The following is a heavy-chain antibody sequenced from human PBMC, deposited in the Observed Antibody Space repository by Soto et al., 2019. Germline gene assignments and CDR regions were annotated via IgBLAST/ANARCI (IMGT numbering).Heavy chain of an antibody. CDR2: ISAYNVNT. CDR1: GYTFTSYG. V-gene: IGHV1-18*01. Sequence: GASVKVSCKASGYTFTSYGISWVRQAPGQGLEWMGWISAYNVNTNYAQKLQGRVTMTTDTSTSTAYMELRSLRSDDTAVYYCARDAPVDPACSGGSCYRGAVDYWGQGTLVAVSS. D-gene: IGHD2-15*01. CDR3: ARDAPVDPACSGGSCYRGAVDY. J-gene: IGHJ4*02.